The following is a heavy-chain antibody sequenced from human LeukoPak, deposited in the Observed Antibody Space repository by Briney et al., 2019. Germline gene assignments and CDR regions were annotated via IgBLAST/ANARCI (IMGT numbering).Heavy chain of an antibody. CDR1: GFTFSSYA. V-gene: IGHV3-23*01. Sequence: GSXRLXCXASGFTFSSYAMSWVRQAPGXGLEWVSAISGSGGSTYYADSVKGRFTISRDNSKNTLYLQMNSLRAEDTAVYYCAKDGKFDYWGQGTLVTVSS. CDR2: ISGSGGST. D-gene: IGHD1-26*01. CDR3: AKDGKFDY. J-gene: IGHJ4*02.